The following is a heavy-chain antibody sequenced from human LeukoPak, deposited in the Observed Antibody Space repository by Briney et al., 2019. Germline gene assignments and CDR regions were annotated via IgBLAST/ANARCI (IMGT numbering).Heavy chain of an antibody. CDR3: ARDLTISGAGSGYEKEADY. CDR2: VSPSGDIT. V-gene: IGHV3-48*04. J-gene: IGHJ4*02. D-gene: IGHD5-12*01. CDR1: GFIFSSHG. Sequence: GGTLRLSCAASGFIFSSHGMNWVRQAPGKGLEWVSGVSPSGDITYYADSVKGRFTISRDNAKNSLYLQMNSLRAEDTAVYYCARDLTISGAGSGYEKEADYWGQGTLVTVSS.